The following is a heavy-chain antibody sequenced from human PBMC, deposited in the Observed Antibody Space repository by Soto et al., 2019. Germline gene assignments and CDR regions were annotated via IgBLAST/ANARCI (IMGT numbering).Heavy chain of an antibody. V-gene: IGHV4-39*01. D-gene: IGHD5-12*01. J-gene: IGHJ4*02. CDR1: GDSISSSSYH. CDR3: ASTRLVATSVWY. CDR2: ISYSGNT. Sequence: SDTLSLTCSVSGDSISSSSYHWGWIRQPPGKGLEWIGTISYSGNTYYKSSLKSRVTISVDTSKNQFSLKLSSVTAADTAVYYCASTRLVATSVWYWGQGTLVTVSS.